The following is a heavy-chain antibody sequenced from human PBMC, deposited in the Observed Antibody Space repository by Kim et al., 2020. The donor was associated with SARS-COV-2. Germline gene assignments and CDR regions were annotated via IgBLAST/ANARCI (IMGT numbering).Heavy chain of an antibody. Sequence: SVKVSCKASGGTFSSYAISWVRQAPGQGLEWMGGIIPIFGTANYAQKFQGRVTITADESTSTAYMELSSLRSEDTAVYYCAIRITMVQGVMIFDYWGQGTLVTVSS. V-gene: IGHV1-69*13. CDR3: AIRITMVQGVMIFDY. CDR2: IIPIFGTA. D-gene: IGHD3-10*01. J-gene: IGHJ4*02. CDR1: GGTFSSYA.